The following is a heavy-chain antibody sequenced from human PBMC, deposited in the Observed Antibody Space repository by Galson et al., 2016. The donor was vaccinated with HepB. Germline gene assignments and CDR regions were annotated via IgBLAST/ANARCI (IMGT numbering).Heavy chain of an antibody. D-gene: IGHD5/OR15-5a*01. Sequence: SVKVSCKASGYTFTDYYIQWVRQAPGQGLEWMGWIHGYSAGTNFAETFQGRVTLTRDTSISTAYMELSMLRSDDTAVYYCARDPYSYNVYDSGAFDVWGQGTLVTVSS. CDR3: ARDPYSYNVYDSGAFDV. CDR1: GYTFTDYY. J-gene: IGHJ3*01. V-gene: IGHV1-2*02. CDR2: IHGYSAGT.